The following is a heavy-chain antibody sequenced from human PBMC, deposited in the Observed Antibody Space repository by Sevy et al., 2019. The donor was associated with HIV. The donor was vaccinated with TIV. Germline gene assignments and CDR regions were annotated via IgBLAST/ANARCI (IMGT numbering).Heavy chain of an antibody. CDR2: IYYSGST. CDR3: ARGRRDGYNTFDY. D-gene: IGHD5-12*01. V-gene: IGHV4-59*01. CDR1: GGSISSYY. J-gene: IGHJ4*02. Sequence: SETLSLTCTVSGGSISSYYWSWIRQPPGKGLEWIGYIYYSGSTNYNPSLKSRVTISVDTSKNQFSLKLSSVTAADTTVYYCARGRRDGYNTFDYWGQGTLVTVSS.